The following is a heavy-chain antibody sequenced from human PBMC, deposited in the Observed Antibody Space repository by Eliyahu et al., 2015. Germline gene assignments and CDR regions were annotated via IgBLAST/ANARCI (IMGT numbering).Heavy chain of an antibody. V-gene: IGHV3-23*01. Sequence: EAQLLESGGAXVQPGGSLXLXCAAXGFXFTSYXINWVRQAPGKGLEWXSAVSGSGVNTYYADSVKDRFTISRDISKNTVYLQLNNLRAEDTAVYYCAKDQDITGTRDFDYWGQGTLVTVSA. J-gene: IGHJ4*02. D-gene: IGHD1-20*01. CDR1: GFXFTSYX. CDR2: VSGSGVNT. CDR3: AKDQDITGTRDFDY.